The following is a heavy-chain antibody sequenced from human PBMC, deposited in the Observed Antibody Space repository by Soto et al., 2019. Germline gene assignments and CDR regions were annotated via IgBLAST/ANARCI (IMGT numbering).Heavy chain of an antibody. Sequence: SETLSLTCAVSGASISSSNWWNWVRQPPGKGLEWIGESYHSGSTSYNPSLKSRGTLSVERSKNQFSLKLSSVTAADTAVYFCATRRDGSGSLDQWGQGTLVTSPQ. CDR1: GASISSSNW. V-gene: IGHV4-4*02. D-gene: IGHD3-10*01. J-gene: IGHJ4*02. CDR3: ATRRDGSGSLDQ. CDR2: SYHSGST.